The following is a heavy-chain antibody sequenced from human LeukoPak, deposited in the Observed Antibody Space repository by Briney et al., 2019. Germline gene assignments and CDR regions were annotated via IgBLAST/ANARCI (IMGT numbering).Heavy chain of an antibody. J-gene: IGHJ4*02. Sequence: GESLKTSCKGSGYSFTSYWIGWVRQMPGKGLEWMGIIYPGDSDTRYSPSFQGQVTISADKSISTAYLQWSSLKASDTAMYYCARLVGNYYDSSVYYFDYWGQGTLVTVSS. CDR2: IYPGDSDT. CDR1: GYSFTSYW. V-gene: IGHV5-51*01. CDR3: ARLVGNYYDSSVYYFDY. D-gene: IGHD3-22*01.